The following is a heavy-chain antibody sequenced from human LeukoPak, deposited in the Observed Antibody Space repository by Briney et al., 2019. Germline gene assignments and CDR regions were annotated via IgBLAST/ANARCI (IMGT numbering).Heavy chain of an antibody. CDR3: VSRRYSTSALDAFNI. CDR2: VSESGAGT. D-gene: IGHD6-6*01. V-gene: IGHV3-23*01. J-gene: IGHJ3*02. Sequence: PGGSLRLSCAASGFTFNIYAMTWVRQAPGKELEWVSTVSESGAGTYYAGSVKGRFTISRDNSKNTLYLQMNGLRAEDTAVYYCVSRRYSTSALDAFNIWGHGTMVTVSS. CDR1: GFTFNIYA.